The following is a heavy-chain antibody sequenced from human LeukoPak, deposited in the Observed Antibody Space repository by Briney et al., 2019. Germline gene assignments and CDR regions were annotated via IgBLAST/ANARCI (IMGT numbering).Heavy chain of an antibody. CDR1: GGSISSGGYY. D-gene: IGHD3-3*01. J-gene: IGHJ4*02. Sequence: PSETLSLTCTVSGGSISSGGYYWSWIRQHPGKGLEWIGYIYYSGSTYYNPSLKSRVTISVDTSKNQFSLKLSSVTAADTAVYYCARESQGWGSFWSGYWSWGQGTLVTVSS. CDR2: IYYSGST. V-gene: IGHV4-31*03. CDR3: ARESQGWGSFWSGYWS.